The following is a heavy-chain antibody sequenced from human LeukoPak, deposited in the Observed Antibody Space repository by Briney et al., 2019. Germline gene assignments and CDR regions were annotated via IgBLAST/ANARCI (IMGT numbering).Heavy chain of an antibody. D-gene: IGHD5-18*01. CDR1: GFTFSSYW. CDR2: IKQDGSGK. CDR3: ARGGGYSYGRIDY. V-gene: IGHV3-7*03. Sequence: GGSLRLSCAASGFTFSSYWMSWVRQAPGKGLEWVANIKQDGSGKYYVDSVKGRFTISRDNAKNSLYLQMNSLRAEDTAVYYCARGGGYSYGRIDYWGQGTLVTVSS. J-gene: IGHJ4*02.